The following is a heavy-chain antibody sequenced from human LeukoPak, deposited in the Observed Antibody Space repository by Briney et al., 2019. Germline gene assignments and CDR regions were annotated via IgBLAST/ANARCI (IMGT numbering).Heavy chain of an antibody. J-gene: IGHJ4*02. D-gene: IGHD6-13*01. Sequence: GGSLRLSCAASGFTFSSYAMSWVRQAPGKGLEWVSAISGSGGSTYYADSVKGRFTISRDNAKNSVYLQMNSLRADDTAVYYCARGYSSSWNDYWGQGTLVTVSS. V-gene: IGHV3-23*01. CDR2: ISGSGGST. CDR1: GFTFSSYA. CDR3: ARGYSSSWNDY.